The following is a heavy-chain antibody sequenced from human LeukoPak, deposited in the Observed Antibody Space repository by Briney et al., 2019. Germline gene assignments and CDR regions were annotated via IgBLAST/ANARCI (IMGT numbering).Heavy chain of an antibody. CDR3: TRSRERYCSYGVCCIDLQAR. CDR2: IYTSGST. CDR1: GDSITSGIYY. D-gene: IGHD2-8*01. J-gene: IGHJ4*02. Sequence: PSETLSLTCTVSGDSITSGIYYWTWIRQPAGKGLEWVGRIYTSGSTDYNASRKSRVTISMDTSKNQFSLKLNSVTAADTAVYYCTRSRERYCSYGVCCIDLQARWGKGTPVSVSS. V-gene: IGHV4-61*02.